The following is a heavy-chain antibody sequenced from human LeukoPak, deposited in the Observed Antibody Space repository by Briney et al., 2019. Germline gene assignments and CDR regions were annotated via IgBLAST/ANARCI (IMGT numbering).Heavy chain of an antibody. Sequence: SETLSLTCTVSGGSISSSSYYWGWIRQPPGKGLEWIGSIYYSGSTYYNPSLKSRVTISVDTSKNQLSLKLSSVTAADTAVYYCARHPWWLVLGSGFDPWGQGTLVTVSS. D-gene: IGHD6-19*01. V-gene: IGHV4-39*01. J-gene: IGHJ5*02. CDR1: GGSISSSSYY. CDR3: ARHPWWLVLGSGFDP. CDR2: IYYSGST.